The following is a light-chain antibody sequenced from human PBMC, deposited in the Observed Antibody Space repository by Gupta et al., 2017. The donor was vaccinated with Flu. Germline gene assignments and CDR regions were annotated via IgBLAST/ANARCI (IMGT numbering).Light chain of an antibody. CDR3: QAWDSSTANV. V-gene: IGLV3-1*01. J-gene: IGLJ1*01. CDR2: EDS. Sequence: AGDKLGDKYTCWYQQKPGQPPVLVRYEDSKRPSGITERFSGSNSGNTATLTISGAQAGDEADYYCQAWDSSTANVFGTGTRFTVL. CDR1: KLGDKY.